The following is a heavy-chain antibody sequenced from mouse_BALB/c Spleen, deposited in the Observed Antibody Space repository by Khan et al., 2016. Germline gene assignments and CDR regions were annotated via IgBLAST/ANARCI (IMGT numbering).Heavy chain of an antibody. CDR2: ISYSGST. V-gene: IGHV3-2*02. J-gene: IGHJ2*01. CDR1: GYSITSDYA. CDR3: ASGGYFDY. Sequence: EVKLLESGPGLVKPSQSLSLTCTVTGYSITSDYAWNWIRQFPGNKLGWMGYISYSGSTSYNPSLKSRISITRDTSKNQFFLQLNSVTTEDTATYFCASGGYFDYWGQGTTLTVSS.